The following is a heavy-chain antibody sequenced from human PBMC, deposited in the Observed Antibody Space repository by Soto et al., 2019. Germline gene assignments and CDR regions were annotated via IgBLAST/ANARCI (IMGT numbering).Heavy chain of an antibody. CDR1: GFTFSSYS. CDR2: ISSSSSYI. V-gene: IGHV3-21*01. D-gene: IGHD3-3*01. J-gene: IGHJ5*02. CDR3: ARAFWSGSKYEPETPFDP. Sequence: SGGSLRLSCAASGFTFSSYSMNWVRQAPGKGLEWVSSISSSSSYIYYADSVKGRFTISRDNAKNSLYLQMNSLRAEDTAVYYCARAFWSGSKYEPETPFDPWGQGTLVTVSS.